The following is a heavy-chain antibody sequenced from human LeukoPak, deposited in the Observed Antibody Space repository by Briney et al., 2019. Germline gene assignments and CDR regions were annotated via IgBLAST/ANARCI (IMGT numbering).Heavy chain of an antibody. D-gene: IGHD3-10*01. J-gene: IGHJ6*02. CDR1: GFTFSSYW. CDR2: INGDRSST. CDR3: ARGGFIVDRNNYYAYYYYGMDV. Sequence: PGGSLRLSCAASGFTFSSYWMHWVRQAPGKGLVWVSRINGDRSSTSDADSVEGRFTISRDNAKNTLFLQMNSLRAEDTAVYYCARGGFIVDRNNYYAYYYYGMDVWGQGTTVTVSS. V-gene: IGHV3-74*01.